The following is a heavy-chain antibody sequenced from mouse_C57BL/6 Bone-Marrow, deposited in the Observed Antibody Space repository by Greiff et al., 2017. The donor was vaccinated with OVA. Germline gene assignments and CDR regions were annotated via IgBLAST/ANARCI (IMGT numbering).Heavy chain of an antibody. Sequence: EVKLMESGGGLVQPGGSLKLSCAASGFTFSDYYMYWVRQTPEKRLEWVAYISNGGGSTYYPDTVKGRFTISRDNAKNTLYLQMSRLKSEDTAMYYCARLKDYHGDFDVWGTGTTVTVSS. CDR2: ISNGGGST. J-gene: IGHJ1*03. CDR1: GFTFSDYY. CDR3: ARLKDYHGDFDV. D-gene: IGHD1-1*01. V-gene: IGHV5-12*01.